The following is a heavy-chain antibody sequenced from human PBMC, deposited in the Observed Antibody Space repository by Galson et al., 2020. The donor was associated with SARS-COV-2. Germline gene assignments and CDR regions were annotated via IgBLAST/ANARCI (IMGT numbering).Heavy chain of an antibody. Sequence: ASVKVSCKASGYTFTSYDINWVRQATGQGLEWMGWMNPNSSNTDYAQKFQGRVTMTRNTSISTAYMELSSLRSEDTAVYYCARGTGQWLVWGYYYYGMDVWGQGTTVTVSS. V-gene: IGHV1-8*01. J-gene: IGHJ6*02. CDR1: GYTFTSYD. D-gene: IGHD6-19*01. CDR3: ARGTGQWLVWGYYYYGMDV. CDR2: MNPNSSNT.